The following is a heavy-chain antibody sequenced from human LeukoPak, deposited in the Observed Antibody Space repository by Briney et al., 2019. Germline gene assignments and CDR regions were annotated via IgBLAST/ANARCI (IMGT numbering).Heavy chain of an antibody. CDR3: ATKVVVAATFAFDI. V-gene: IGHV7-4-1*02. Sequence: ASVKVSCKASGYTFTSYAMNWVRQAPGQGLEWMGWINTNTGNPTYAQGFTGRFVFSLDTSVSTAYLQISSLKAEDTAVYYCATKVVVAATFAFDIWGQGTMVTVSS. CDR2: INTNTGNP. J-gene: IGHJ3*02. CDR1: GYTFTSYA. D-gene: IGHD2-15*01.